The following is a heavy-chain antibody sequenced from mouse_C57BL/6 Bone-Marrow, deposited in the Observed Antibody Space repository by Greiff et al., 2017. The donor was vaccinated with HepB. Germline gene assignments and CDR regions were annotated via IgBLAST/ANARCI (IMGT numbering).Heavy chain of an antibody. CDR3: ARDRGGYWAMDY. CDR2: ISYDGSN. D-gene: IGHD1-1*02. CDR1: GYSITSGYY. V-gene: IGHV3-6*01. Sequence: DVQLQESGPGLVKPSQSLSLTCSVTGYSITSGYYWNWIRQFPGNKLEWMGYISYDGSNNYNPSLKNRISITRDTSKNQFFLKLNSVTTEDTATYYCARDRGGYWAMDYWGQGTSVTVSS. J-gene: IGHJ4*01.